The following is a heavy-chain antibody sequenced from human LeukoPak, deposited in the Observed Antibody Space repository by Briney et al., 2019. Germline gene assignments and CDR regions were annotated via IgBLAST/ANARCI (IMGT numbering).Heavy chain of an antibody. Sequence: PSETLSLTCTVSGGSISSYYWSWIRQPPGKGLEWIGYIYYSGSTNYNPSLKSRVTISVDTSKNQFSLKLSSVTAADTAVYYCARDFVSSGWNNYYYYYMDVWGKGTTVTVSS. V-gene: IGHV4-59*01. D-gene: IGHD6-19*01. CDR2: IYYSGST. CDR3: ARDFVSSGWNNYYYYYMDV. CDR1: GGSISSYY. J-gene: IGHJ6*03.